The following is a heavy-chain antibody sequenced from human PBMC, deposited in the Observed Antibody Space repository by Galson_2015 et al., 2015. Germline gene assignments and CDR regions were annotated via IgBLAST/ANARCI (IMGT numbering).Heavy chain of an antibody. J-gene: IGHJ4*02. CDR1: GFTFSTYA. V-gene: IGHV3-30-3*01. Sequence: SLRLSCAASGFTFSTYAIHWVRQAPGKGLEWVAVISYDGSKKSSADSVKGRFSVSRDNSKNTVYLQMSSLGVEDTAVYYCARDGPKGLTSFDYWGQGTLVTVSS. CDR2: ISYDGSKK. CDR3: ARDGPKGLTSFDY. D-gene: IGHD1-14*01.